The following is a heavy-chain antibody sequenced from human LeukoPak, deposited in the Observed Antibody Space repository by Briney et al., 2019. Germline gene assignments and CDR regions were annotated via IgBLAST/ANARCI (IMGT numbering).Heavy chain of an antibody. CDR3: VRNNYYGSGEIDY. D-gene: IGHD3-10*01. CDR1: GGSISNYY. CDR2: LYHSRST. V-gene: IGHV4-59*01. Sequence: SETLSLTCTVSGGSISNYYWSWIRQPPGKGLEWIGWLYHSRSTNYNPSLKSRVTISVDTSKNQFSLKLNSVTAADTAVYYCVRNNYYGSGEIDYWGQGTLVTVSS. J-gene: IGHJ4*02.